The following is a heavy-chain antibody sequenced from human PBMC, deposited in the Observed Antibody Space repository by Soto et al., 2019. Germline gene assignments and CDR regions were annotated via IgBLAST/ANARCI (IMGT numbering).Heavy chain of an antibody. J-gene: IGHJ6*02. CDR1: GGSFSGYY. CDR2: INHSGST. Sequence: PSETLSLTCAVYGGSFSGYYWSWIRQPPGKGLEWIGEINHSGSTNYNPSLKSRVTISVDTSKNQFSLKLSSVTAADTAVYYCASLDGPYYYYYGMDVWGQGTTVTAP. V-gene: IGHV4-34*01. CDR3: ASLDGPYYYYYGMDV.